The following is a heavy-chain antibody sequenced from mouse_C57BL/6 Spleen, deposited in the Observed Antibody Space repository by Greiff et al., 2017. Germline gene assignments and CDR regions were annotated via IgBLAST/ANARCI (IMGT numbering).Heavy chain of an antibody. CDR3: ARYGYGSIPHGYFDV. Sequence: QVQLQQPGAELVKPGASVKMSCKASGYTFTSYWITWVKQRPGQGLEWIGDIYPGSGSTNYNEKFKSKATLTVDTSSSTAYMQLSSLTSEDSAVYYCARYGYGSIPHGYFDVWGTGTTVTVSS. V-gene: IGHV1-55*01. J-gene: IGHJ1*03. D-gene: IGHD1-1*01. CDR1: GYTFTSYW. CDR2: IYPGSGST.